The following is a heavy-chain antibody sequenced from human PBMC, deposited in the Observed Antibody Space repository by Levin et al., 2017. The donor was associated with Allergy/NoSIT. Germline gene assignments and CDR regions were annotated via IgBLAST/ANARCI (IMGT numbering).Heavy chain of an antibody. CDR2: IKQDGSEK. Sequence: GGSLRLSCAASGFTFSSYWMSWVRQAPGKGLEWVANIKQDGSEKYYVDSVKGRFTISRDNAKNSLYLQMNSLRAEDTAVYYCARDGSSSWTPFDYWGQGTLVTVSS. CDR3: ARDGSSSWTPFDY. CDR1: GFTFSSYW. J-gene: IGHJ4*02. D-gene: IGHD6-13*01. V-gene: IGHV3-7*01.